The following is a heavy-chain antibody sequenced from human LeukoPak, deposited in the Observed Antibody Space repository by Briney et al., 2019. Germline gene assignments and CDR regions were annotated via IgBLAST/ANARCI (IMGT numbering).Heavy chain of an antibody. J-gene: IGHJ3*02. D-gene: IGHD2-21*02. Sequence: SETLSLTCTVSGGSLSGYYWTWIRQPPGKGLECIGYFFYSGDTNYNPSLKSRVTISVDTSKNQFSLRLRSVTAADTAVYYCARDGPVTDAFDIWGQGTMLTVSS. CDR1: GGSLSGYY. V-gene: IGHV4-59*01. CDR3: ARDGPVTDAFDI. CDR2: FFYSGDT.